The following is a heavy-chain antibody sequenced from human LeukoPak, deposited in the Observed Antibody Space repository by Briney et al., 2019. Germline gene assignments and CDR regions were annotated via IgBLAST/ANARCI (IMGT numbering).Heavy chain of an antibody. Sequence: GASVKVSCKASGGTFSSYAISWVRQAPGQGLEWMGRIIPILGIANYAQKFQGRVTITADKSTSTAYMELSSLRSEDTAVYYCASRGLTGYYHFDYWGQGTLVTVSS. CDR2: IIPILGIA. CDR1: GGTFSSYA. J-gene: IGHJ4*02. V-gene: IGHV1-69*04. CDR3: ASRGLTGYYHFDY. D-gene: IGHD3-9*01.